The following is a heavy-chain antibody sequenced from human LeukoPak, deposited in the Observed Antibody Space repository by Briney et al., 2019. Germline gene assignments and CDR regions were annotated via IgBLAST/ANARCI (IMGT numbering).Heavy chain of an antibody. V-gene: IGHV1-69*13. CDR1: GGTFSSYA. CDR2: IIPIFGTA. D-gene: IGHD1-1*01. Sequence: ASVKVSCKASGGTFSSYAISWVRQAPGQGLEWMGGIIPIFGTANYAQKFQGRVTITADESTSTAYMELSSLRSEDTAVYYCAREELDLYYFDYWGQGTLVTVSS. J-gene: IGHJ4*02. CDR3: AREELDLYYFDY.